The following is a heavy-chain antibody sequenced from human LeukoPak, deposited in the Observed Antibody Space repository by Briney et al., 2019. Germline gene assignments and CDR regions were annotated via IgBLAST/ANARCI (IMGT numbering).Heavy chain of an antibody. CDR2: ISYDGSNK. CDR3: ARGSGIYRPFDY. J-gene: IGHJ4*02. CDR1: GFAFSSYA. Sequence: GRSLRLSCAASGFAFSSYAMHWVRQAPGKGLEWVAVISYDGSNKYYADSVKGRFTISRDNSKNTLYLQMNSLGAEDTAVYYCARGSGIYRPFDYWGQGTLVTVSS. D-gene: IGHD3-10*01. V-gene: IGHV3-30*04.